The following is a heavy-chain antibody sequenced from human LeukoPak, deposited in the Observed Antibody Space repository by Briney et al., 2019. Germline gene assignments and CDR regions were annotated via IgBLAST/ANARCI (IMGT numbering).Heavy chain of an antibody. CDR1: GFTFSSYG. Sequence: GGSLRLSCAASGFTFSSYGMHWVRQAPGKGLEWGAVIWYDGRNKYYADSVKGRFTISRDNSKNTLFLQMNILRAEDTAVYYCARDMEQWLVQDWYFDLWGRGTLVTVSS. CDR3: ARDMEQWLVQDWYFDL. J-gene: IGHJ2*01. D-gene: IGHD6-19*01. V-gene: IGHV3-33*01. CDR2: IWYDGRNK.